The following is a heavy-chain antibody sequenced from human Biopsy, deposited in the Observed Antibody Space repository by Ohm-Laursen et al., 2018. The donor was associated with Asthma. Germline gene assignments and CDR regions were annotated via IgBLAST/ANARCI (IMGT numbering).Heavy chain of an antibody. V-gene: IGHV1-3*04. CDR2: VYTGNGDT. CDR1: GYNFISFA. CDR3: ARTYYDFLTGQVKDVFGV. D-gene: IGHD3-9*01. J-gene: IGHJ3*01. Sequence: ESSVKVSCKASGYNFISFAIHWVRQAPGQRLEWMGWVYTGNGDTKYSQKFQGRVTITRDTSASTAYMELRSLRSEDTATYYCARTYYDFLTGQVKDVFGVWGQGTMVTVSS.